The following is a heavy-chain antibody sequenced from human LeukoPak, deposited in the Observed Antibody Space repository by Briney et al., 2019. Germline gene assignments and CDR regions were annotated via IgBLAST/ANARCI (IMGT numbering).Heavy chain of an antibody. V-gene: IGHV4-39*02. CDR2: NYYSGST. J-gene: IGHJ3*02. CDR1: GGSISSSSYY. Sequence: PSETLSLTCTVSGGSISSSSYYWGWIRQAPGKGLEWSGSNYYSGSTYYNPSLKSRVTISVDTSKKQFSLKLSSVTAADTAVYYCARDPHPYYCTSVSCYENAFDIWGQGTMVTVSS. CDR3: ARDPHPYYCTSVSCYENAFDI. D-gene: IGHD2-2*01.